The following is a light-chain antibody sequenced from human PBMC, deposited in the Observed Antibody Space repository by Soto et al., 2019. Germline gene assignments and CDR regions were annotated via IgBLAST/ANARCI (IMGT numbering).Light chain of an antibody. V-gene: IGKV3-11*01. J-gene: IGKJ5*01. CDR2: DAS. CDR1: QSVRTS. CDR3: QQRNVWPPIT. Sequence: EVVLTQSPATLSLSPVERATLSCRASQSVRTSLAWYQHKPGQAPRLVIYDASLRANGVPARFGGSGSGTDFTLTINSLEPEDFAVYYCQQRNVWPPITFGQGTRLENK.